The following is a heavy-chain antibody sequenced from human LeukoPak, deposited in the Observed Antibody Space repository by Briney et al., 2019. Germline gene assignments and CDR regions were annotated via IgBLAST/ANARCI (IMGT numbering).Heavy chain of an antibody. CDR2: IYSSGST. D-gene: IGHD6-13*01. V-gene: IGHV4-59*08. Sequence: SETLSLTCTVSGGSISSYHWSWIRQPPGKGLKWIGYIYSSGSTNYNPSLESRVTISVDTSKNQLSLKLSSVTAADTAVYYCARLGYTSNWYKIDYWGQGTLVTVSS. J-gene: IGHJ4*02. CDR1: GGSISSYH. CDR3: ARLGYTSNWYKIDY.